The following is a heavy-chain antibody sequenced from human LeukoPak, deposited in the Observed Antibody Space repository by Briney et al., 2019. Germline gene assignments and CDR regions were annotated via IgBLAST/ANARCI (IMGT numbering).Heavy chain of an antibody. Sequence: PSETLSLTCAVYGGSFSGYYWSWIRQPPGKGLEWIGEINHSGSTNYNPSLKSRVTISVDTSKNQFSLKLSSVTAADTAVYYCARKQSWYKNNWFDPWGQGTLVTVSS. CDR3: ARKQSWYKNNWFDP. J-gene: IGHJ5*02. D-gene: IGHD6-13*01. V-gene: IGHV4-34*01. CDR2: INHSGST. CDR1: GGSFSGYY.